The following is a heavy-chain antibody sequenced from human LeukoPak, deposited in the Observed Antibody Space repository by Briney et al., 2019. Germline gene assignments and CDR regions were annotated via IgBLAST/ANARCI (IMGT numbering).Heavy chain of an antibody. CDR1: GGTFSSYA. V-gene: IGHV1-69*05. CDR2: IIPIFGTA. J-gene: IGHJ6*03. Sequence: GASVKVSCKASGGTFSSYAISWVRQAPGQGLKWMGGIIPIFGTANYAQKFQGRVTITTDESTSTAYMELSSLRSEDTAVYYCARDNTTVGYYYMDVWGKGTTVTVSS. CDR3: ARDNTTVGYYYMDV. D-gene: IGHD2/OR15-2a*01.